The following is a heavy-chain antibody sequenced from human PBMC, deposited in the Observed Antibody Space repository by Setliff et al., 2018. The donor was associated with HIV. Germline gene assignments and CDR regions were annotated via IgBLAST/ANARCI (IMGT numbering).Heavy chain of an antibody. J-gene: IGHJ4*02. CDR2: IYSSGTT. V-gene: IGHV4-4*09. CDR3: ARLIHTGLLYFDF. CDR1: GGSISSYY. D-gene: IGHD2-8*02. Sequence: SETLSLTCTVSGGSISSYYWGWIRQPPGKGLEWIGYIYSSGTTQYNLSVESRVTMSLDTSRDQFSLNLRSVTAADTAVYFCARLIHTGLLYFDFWGLGTLVTVSS.